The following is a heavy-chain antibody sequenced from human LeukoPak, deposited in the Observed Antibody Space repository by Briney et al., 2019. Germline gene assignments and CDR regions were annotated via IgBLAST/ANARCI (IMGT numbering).Heavy chain of an antibody. CDR3: ARAGYSYGTGYYFDY. D-gene: IGHD5-18*01. J-gene: IGHJ4*02. CDR2: IYYTGAT. V-gene: IGHV4-59*01. Sequence: PSETLSLTCTVSGGSISSYYWSWIRLPPGKGLEWIGYIYYTGATYCNPSLKSRVTISLDTSKNQFSLKLSSVTAADAAVYYCARAGYSYGTGYYFDYWGQGALVTVSS. CDR1: GGSISSYY.